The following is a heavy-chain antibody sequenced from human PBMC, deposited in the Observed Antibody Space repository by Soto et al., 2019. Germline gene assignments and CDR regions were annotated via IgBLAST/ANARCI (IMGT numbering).Heavy chain of an antibody. V-gene: IGHV1-18*01. CDR1: RYTFTNYG. CDR2: ISAYNGNT. J-gene: IGHJ1*01. Sequence: ASVKVCCKASRYTFTNYGIHWVQHSPGQGLEWMGWISAYNGNTNYAQKLQARVTMTTDTSTTTAYIELRSLRCDDTDVYYCARERDDRRRPSAEYPQHWGQGTLVPVSS. CDR3: ARERDDRRRPSAEYPQH.